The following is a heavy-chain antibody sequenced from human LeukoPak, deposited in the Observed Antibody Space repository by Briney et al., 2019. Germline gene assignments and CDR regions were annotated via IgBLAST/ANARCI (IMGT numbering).Heavy chain of an antibody. CDR3: ARELERYYDFWSGYYPYYGMDV. CDR1: GYTFTGYY. V-gene: IGHV1-2*02. J-gene: IGHJ6*02. CDR2: INPKSGGT. D-gene: IGHD3-3*01. Sequence: ASVKVSCKASGYTFTGYYMHWVRQAPGQGLEWMGWINPKSGGTNYAQKFQGRVTMTRDTSISTAYMELSRLRSDDTAVYYCARELERYYDFWSGYYPYYGMDVWGQGTTVTVSS.